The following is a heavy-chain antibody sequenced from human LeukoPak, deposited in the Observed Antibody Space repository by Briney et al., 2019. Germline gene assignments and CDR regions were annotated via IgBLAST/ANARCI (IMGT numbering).Heavy chain of an antibody. CDR1: GDSISSYY. J-gene: IGHJ3*02. CDR3: AREGLLCGGDCYRDAFDI. V-gene: IGHV4-59*01. D-gene: IGHD2-21*02. CDR2: IYYSGST. Sequence: PSETLSLTCTVSGDSISSYYWSWIRQPPGKGLEWIGYIYYSGSTNYNPSLKSRVPISLDTSKNQFSLKLSSVTAADTAMYYCAREGLLCGGDCYRDAFDIWGQGTMVTVSS.